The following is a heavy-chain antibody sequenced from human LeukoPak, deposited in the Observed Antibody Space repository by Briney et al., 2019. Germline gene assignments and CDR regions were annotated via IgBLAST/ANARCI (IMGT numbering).Heavy chain of an antibody. Sequence: ESGPTLVKPTQTLTLTCTFSGFSLSTIGAGVGWIRQPPGKALEWLAVIYWDDDKRYSPSLKSRLTITKDTSKNQVVLTMTNMDPVDTATYYCAHTRAYYDIFDYWGQGTLVTVSS. D-gene: IGHD3-9*01. V-gene: IGHV2-5*02. J-gene: IGHJ4*02. CDR2: IYWDDDK. CDR1: GFSLSTIGAG. CDR3: AHTRAYYDIFDY.